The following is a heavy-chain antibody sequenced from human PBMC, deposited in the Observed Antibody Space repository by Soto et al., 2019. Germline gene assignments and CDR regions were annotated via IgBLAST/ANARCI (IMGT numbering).Heavy chain of an antibody. Sequence: LSLSCVASGFIFSNFGMHWVRQAPGKGLEWVAVISSDEKIKQYADSVRGRFAISRDNSKNTLYLQMTSLRAEDTAIYYCARGLRSVLDYWGQGTLVTVSS. J-gene: IGHJ4*02. V-gene: IGHV3-33*01. CDR1: GFIFSNFG. CDR2: ISSDEKIK. CDR3: ARGLRSVLDY. D-gene: IGHD6-6*01.